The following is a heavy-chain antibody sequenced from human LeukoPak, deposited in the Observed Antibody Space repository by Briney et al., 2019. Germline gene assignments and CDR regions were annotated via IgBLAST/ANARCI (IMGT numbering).Heavy chain of an antibody. J-gene: IGHJ4*02. CDR2: GGGT. CDR3: AKQSAGSAAWYSLHYDF. Sequence: GGGTYCADSVKGRFTISRDNSKDTLYLQMNGLRAEDTAVYFCAKQSAGSAAWYSLHYDFWGQGTLVTVSS. D-gene: IGHD6-13*01. V-gene: IGHV3-23*01.